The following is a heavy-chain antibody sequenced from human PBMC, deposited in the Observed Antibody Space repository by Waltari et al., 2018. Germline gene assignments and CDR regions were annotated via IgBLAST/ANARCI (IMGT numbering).Heavy chain of an antibody. D-gene: IGHD6-13*01. CDR3: ARGLVTAVGYGDF. Sequence: EEQLVESGGGLVQPGGSLRLSCAASGFTFSNYGMHGVRQAPGKGRVGVSVINTGASDTRYADSVRGRFTISRDDAKNTVYLQMNSLGDEDTAVYYCARGLVTAVGYGDFWGQGTLVTVSS. CDR2: INTGASDT. J-gene: IGHJ4*02. V-gene: IGHV3-74*01. CDR1: GFTFSNYG.